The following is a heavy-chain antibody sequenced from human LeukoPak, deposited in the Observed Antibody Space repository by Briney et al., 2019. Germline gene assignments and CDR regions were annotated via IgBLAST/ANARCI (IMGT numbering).Heavy chain of an antibody. CDR1: GFTFSTYW. J-gene: IGHJ4*02. D-gene: IGHD3-10*01. V-gene: IGHV3-74*01. CDR2: IKTDGSST. Sequence: GGSLRLSCAASGFTFSTYWMNWVRQAAGKGLVWVSGIKTDGSSTSYADSVKGRFTISRDNAKNTLYLQMNSLRVEDTAEYYCARRFSGFDSWGQGTLVTVSS. CDR3: ARRFSGFDS.